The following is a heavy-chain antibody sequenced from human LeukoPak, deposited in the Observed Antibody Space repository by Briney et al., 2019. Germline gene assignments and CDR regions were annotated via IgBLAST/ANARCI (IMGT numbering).Heavy chain of an antibody. V-gene: IGHV3-23*01. D-gene: IGHD6-13*01. CDR1: GFIFNSYA. Sequence: GGSLRLSCAVSGFIFNSYALSWVRQAPGKGLEGVSSTSARGGSTYHADSVKGRFTISRDNSKNTVHLQMNSLRADDTALYYCAKGALAAAGSGFEYWGQGALVTVFS. CDR2: TSARGGST. J-gene: IGHJ4*02. CDR3: AKGALAAAGSGFEY.